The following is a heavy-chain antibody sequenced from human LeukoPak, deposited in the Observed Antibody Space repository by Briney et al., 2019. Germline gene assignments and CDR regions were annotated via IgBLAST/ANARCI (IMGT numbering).Heavy chain of an antibody. D-gene: IGHD1-1*01. Sequence: GGSLRLSCVASGFTLSSYAMNWVRQTPGKGLEWVSGIVGSGGITYYADSVKGRFTISRDNSKKTLYLQMNSLRAEDTAVYYCAKDGWNDIPDYWGQGTLVTVSS. J-gene: IGHJ4*02. CDR1: GFTLSSYA. CDR2: IVGSGGIT. CDR3: AKDGWNDIPDY. V-gene: IGHV3-23*01.